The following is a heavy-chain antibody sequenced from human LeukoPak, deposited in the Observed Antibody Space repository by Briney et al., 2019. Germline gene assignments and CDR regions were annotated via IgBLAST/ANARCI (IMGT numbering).Heavy chain of an antibody. CDR1: GGSISSGSYY. Sequence: SETLSLTCTVSGGSISSGSYYWSWIRQPAGKGLEWIGRIYTSGSTNYNPSLKSRVTISVDTSKNQFSLKLSSVTAADTAVYYCAREDIYDYVWESYRLHWGQGTLVTVSS. D-gene: IGHD3-16*02. CDR3: AREDIYDYVWESYRLH. J-gene: IGHJ4*02. CDR2: IYTSGST. V-gene: IGHV4-61*02.